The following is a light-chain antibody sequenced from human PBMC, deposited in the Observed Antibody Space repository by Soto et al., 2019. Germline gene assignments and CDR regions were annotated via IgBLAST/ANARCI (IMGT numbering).Light chain of an antibody. Sequence: QSLLTHPPSAPGSPGQSVAISCTGTSSDVGGYNYVSWYQQHPGKAPKLMIYEVNKRPSGVPDRFSGSKSGNTASLTVSGLQAEDEADYYCSSYAGSSNVFGTGTKVTGL. CDR3: SSYAGSSNV. CDR2: EVN. CDR1: SSDVGGYNY. V-gene: IGLV2-8*01. J-gene: IGLJ1*01.